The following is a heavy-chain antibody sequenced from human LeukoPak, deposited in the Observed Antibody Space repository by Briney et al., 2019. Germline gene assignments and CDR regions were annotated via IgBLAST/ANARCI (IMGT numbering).Heavy chain of an antibody. CDR1: GGSISSYY. D-gene: IGHD2-2*01. J-gene: IGHJ3*02. Sequence: SETLSLTCTVSGGSISSYYWSWIRQPAGKGLEWIGSIYYSGSTYYNPSLKSRVTISVDTSKNQFSLKLSSVTAADTAVYYCARQGYCSSTSCLDAFDIWGQGTMVTVSS. CDR3: ARQGYCSSTSCLDAFDI. V-gene: IGHV4-59*05. CDR2: IYYSGST.